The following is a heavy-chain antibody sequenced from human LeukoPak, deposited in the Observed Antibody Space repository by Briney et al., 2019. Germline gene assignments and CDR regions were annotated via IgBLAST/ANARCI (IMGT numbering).Heavy chain of an antibody. D-gene: IGHD6-13*01. CDR1: GGSINNYY. CDR3: ARISAAAVEP. Sequence: SETLSLTCTVSGGSINNYYWGWIRQPPGKGLDYIAYIHYSGSTNYNPSLKSRVTISVDTSKNKFSLRLTSVTAADTAVYYCARISAAAVEPWGKGTTVTISS. V-gene: IGHV4-59*01. J-gene: IGHJ6*03. CDR2: IHYSGST.